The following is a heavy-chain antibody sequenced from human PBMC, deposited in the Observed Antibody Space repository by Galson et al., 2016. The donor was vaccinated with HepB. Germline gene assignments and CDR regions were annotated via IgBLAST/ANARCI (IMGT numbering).Heavy chain of an antibody. Sequence: SLRLSCAGSGFDFDDYAMHWVRQPPGKGLEWVSGLSWNGGDRGYAASVRGRFTVSRDNAKNSLFLQMNSLTPEDTAFYYCAKGGSGTAVGGAATLYFESWGPGTLVTVSS. CDR3: AKGGSGTAVGGAATLYFES. CDR1: GFDFDDYA. V-gene: IGHV3-9*01. D-gene: IGHD2-15*01. J-gene: IGHJ4*02. CDR2: LSWNGGDR.